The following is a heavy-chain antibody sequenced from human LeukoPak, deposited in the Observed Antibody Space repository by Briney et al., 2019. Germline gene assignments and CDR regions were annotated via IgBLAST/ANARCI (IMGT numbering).Heavy chain of an antibody. CDR3: ARDHGSGSYRRPFDY. J-gene: IGHJ4*02. D-gene: IGHD3-10*01. V-gene: IGHV4-59*01. CDR2: IYYTGST. Sequence: PSETLSLTCTVSGGSISTYYWSWIRQPPGKGLEWIGYIYYTGSTNYNPSLKSRVTMSLDTSKNQFSLKLSSVTAADTAVYYCARDHGSGSYRRPFDYWGQGTLVTVSS. CDR1: GGSISTYY.